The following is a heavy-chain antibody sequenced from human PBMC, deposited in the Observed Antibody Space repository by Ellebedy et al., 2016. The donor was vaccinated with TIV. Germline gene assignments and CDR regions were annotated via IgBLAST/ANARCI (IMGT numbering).Heavy chain of an antibody. V-gene: IGHV1-46*01. J-gene: IGHJ4*02. CDR2: INPRAGST. CDR3: ARGLGHTETLTKTGFGDY. Sequence: AASVTVSCKASGYTFSSYYVHWVRQAPGQGLEWMGIINPRAGSTAYAQNFQGRVTMTRDTSTSTVYMELSSLTSEDTAMYFCARGLGHTETLTKTGFGDYWGQGTLVTVSS. CDR1: GYTFSSYY. D-gene: IGHD3-16*01.